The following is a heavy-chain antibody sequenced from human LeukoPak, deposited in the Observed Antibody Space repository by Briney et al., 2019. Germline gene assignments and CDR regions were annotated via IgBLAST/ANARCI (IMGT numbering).Heavy chain of an antibody. CDR1: GFSFSSYW. V-gene: IGHV3-7*01. CDR3: ARAPRNYDIWTGYYYNYYMDV. J-gene: IGHJ6*03. Sequence: GGSLRLSCAASGFSFSSYWMSWVRQAPGKGLEWVANIKQDGSEKYYVDSVKGRFTISRDNAKNSLYLQMNSLRVEDTAVFYCARAPRNYDIWTGYYYNYYMDVWGKGTTVTVSS. CDR2: IKQDGSEK. D-gene: IGHD3-9*01.